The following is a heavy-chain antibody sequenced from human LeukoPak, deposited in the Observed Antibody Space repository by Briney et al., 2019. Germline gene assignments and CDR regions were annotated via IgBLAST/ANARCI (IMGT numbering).Heavy chain of an antibody. CDR1: GFTFSGYA. V-gene: IGHV3-64D*06. CDR3: VKSGESYSSSWFDL. Sequence: GGSLRLSCSASGFTFSGYAMHWVRQAPGKGLEYVSAISSNGGSTYYADSVKGRFTISRDNSKNTLYLQMSSLRAEDTAVYYCVKSGESYSSSWFDLWGRGTLVTVSS. CDR2: ISSNGGST. D-gene: IGHD6-13*01. J-gene: IGHJ2*01.